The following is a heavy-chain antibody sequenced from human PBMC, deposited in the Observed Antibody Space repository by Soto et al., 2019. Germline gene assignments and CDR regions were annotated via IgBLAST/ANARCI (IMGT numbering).Heavy chain of an antibody. CDR2: ISYDGSNK. D-gene: IGHD6-19*01. CDR3: VRGEGGWETY. Sequence: PGGSLRLSCAASGFTFSNYAMHWVRQAPGKGLEWVAVISYDGSNKYYADSVKGRFTISRDNSKNTLYLQMNSLRAEDTAVYYCVRGEGGWETYWGQGTLVTVSS. CDR1: GFTFSNYA. V-gene: IGHV3-30-3*01. J-gene: IGHJ4*02.